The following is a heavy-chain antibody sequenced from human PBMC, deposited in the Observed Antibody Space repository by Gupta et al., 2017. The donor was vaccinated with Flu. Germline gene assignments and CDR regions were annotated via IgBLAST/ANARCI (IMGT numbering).Heavy chain of an antibody. Sequence: EVQLVESGGGLLKPGGSLRLSCTAPGFTFTNAWMTWVRQAPGRGLEWVGRIKSNPDGGTSDYATPVKGRFTISRDDSENMVYLQMNSLKTGDTAVYYCTTDLSGGYAYDVWGQGTLVTVSS. CDR2: IKSNPDGGTS. V-gene: IGHV3-15*01. J-gene: IGHJ3*01. CDR3: TTDLSGGYAYDV. CDR1: GFTFTNAW. D-gene: IGHD1-26*01.